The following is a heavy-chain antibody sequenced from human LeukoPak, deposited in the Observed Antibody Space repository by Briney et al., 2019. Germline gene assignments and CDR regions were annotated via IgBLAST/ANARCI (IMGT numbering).Heavy chain of an antibody. D-gene: IGHD2-15*01. Sequence: GESLKISCKGSGYSINNYLIGWVRQMPGKGLEWMGIIYPADSDIRYSPSLQGQVTISADKSISTAYLQWSSLKASDTAMYYCARQEYCSGVSCYTWFDPWGQGTLVTVSS. V-gene: IGHV5-51*01. J-gene: IGHJ5*02. CDR2: IYPADSDI. CDR1: GYSINNYL. CDR3: ARQEYCSGVSCYTWFDP.